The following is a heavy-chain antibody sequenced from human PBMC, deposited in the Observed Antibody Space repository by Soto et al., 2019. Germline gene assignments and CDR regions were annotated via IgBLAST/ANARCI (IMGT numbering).Heavy chain of an antibody. CDR1: GGSISSYY. CDR2: IDYSGST. D-gene: IGHD3-10*01. V-gene: IGHV4-59*01. Sequence: QVQLQESGPGLVKPSETLSLTCTVSGGSISSYYWSWIRQPPGKGLEWIGYIDYSGSTNYNPSLKSRVTISVDTSKNPFSLKLSSVTAADTAVYSCARDRARGFLYFDYWGQGTLVTVSS. CDR3: ARDRARGFLYFDY. J-gene: IGHJ4*02.